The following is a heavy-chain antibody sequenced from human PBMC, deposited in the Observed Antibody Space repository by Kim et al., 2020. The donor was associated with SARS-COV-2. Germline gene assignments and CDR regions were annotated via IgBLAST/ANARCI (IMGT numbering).Heavy chain of an antibody. V-gene: IGHV7-4-1*02. CDR2: INTNTGNP. Sequence: ASVKVSCKASGYTFTSYAMNWVRQAPGQGLEWMGWINTNTGNPTYAQGFTGRFVFSLDTSVSTAYLQISSLKAEDTAVYYCARRWGPRYCSGGSCYSGWAHFDYWGQGTLVTVSS. J-gene: IGHJ4*02. CDR3: ARRWGPRYCSGGSCYSGWAHFDY. D-gene: IGHD2-15*01. CDR1: GYTFTSYA.